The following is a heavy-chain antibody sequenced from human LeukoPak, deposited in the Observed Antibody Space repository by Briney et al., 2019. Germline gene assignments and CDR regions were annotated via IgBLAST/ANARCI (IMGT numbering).Heavy chain of an antibody. Sequence: PGGSLRLSCAASGFTFGNYWMHWVRHAPGKGLVWVSRIKGDGSHTIYADSVKGRFTISRDNAKNTLYLQMESLRAEDTAVYYCVRDWDHFDFDSWGQGTLVTVSS. CDR1: GFTFGNYW. CDR2: IKGDGSHT. V-gene: IGHV3-74*01. J-gene: IGHJ5*01. D-gene: IGHD3-9*01. CDR3: VRDWDHFDFDS.